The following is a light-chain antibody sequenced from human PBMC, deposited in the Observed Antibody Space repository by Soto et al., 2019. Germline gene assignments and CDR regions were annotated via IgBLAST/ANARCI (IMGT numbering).Light chain of an antibody. CDR1: QSVSSN. Sequence: EIVMTQSPATLSVSPGERATLSCRASQSVSSNLAWYQQKPGQAPRLLIYGASTRATGIPARFSGSGSGTEFTLTISSLQSADLAVYYCQQYNHWPYTFGQGTKLEIK. CDR2: GAS. J-gene: IGKJ2*01. CDR3: QQYNHWPYT. V-gene: IGKV3-15*01.